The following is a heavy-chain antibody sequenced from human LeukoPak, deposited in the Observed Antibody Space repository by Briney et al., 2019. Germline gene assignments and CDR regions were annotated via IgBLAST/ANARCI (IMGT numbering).Heavy chain of an antibody. CDR2: INPNSGGT. J-gene: IGHJ4*02. V-gene: IGHV1-2*02. CDR1: GYTFTGYY. Sequence: ASVKVSCKASGYTFTGYYMHWVRQAPGQGLEWMGWINPNSGGTSYAQKFQGRVTMTRDTSISTAYMELSRLRSDDTAVYYCARGDYGGKRGFDYWGQGTLVTVSS. D-gene: IGHD4-23*01. CDR3: ARGDYGGKRGFDY.